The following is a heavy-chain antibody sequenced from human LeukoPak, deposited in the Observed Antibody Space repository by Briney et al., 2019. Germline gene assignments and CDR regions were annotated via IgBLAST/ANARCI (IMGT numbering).Heavy chain of an antibody. CDR2: IYHSGST. D-gene: IGHD2-21*02. J-gene: IGHJ6*02. CDR3: ARTAEPYCGGDCYLYYYGMDV. V-gene: IGHV4-4*02. Sequence: PSGTLSLTCAVSGGSISSSNWWSWVRQPPGKVLEWIGEIYHSGSTNYNPSLKSRVTISVDKSKNQFSLKLSSVTAADTAVYYCARTAEPYCGGDCYLYYYGMDVWGQGTTVTVSS. CDR1: GGSISSSNW.